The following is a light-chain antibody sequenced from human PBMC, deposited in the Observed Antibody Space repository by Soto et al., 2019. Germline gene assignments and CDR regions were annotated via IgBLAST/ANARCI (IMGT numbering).Light chain of an antibody. CDR2: EVS. Sequence: QSVLTQPASASGTPGQNVSISCSGSGSNIRSNHVYWYQQHPGKAPKLMIYEVSKRPSGVPDRFSGSKSGNTASLTVSGLQAEDEADYYCSSYAGSNSYVFGTGTKVTVL. CDR1: GSNIRSNH. V-gene: IGLV2-8*01. J-gene: IGLJ1*01. CDR3: SSYAGSNSYV.